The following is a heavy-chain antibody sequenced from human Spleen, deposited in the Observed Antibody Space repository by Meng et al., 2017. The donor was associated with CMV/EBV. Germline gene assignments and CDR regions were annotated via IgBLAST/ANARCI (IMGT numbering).Heavy chain of an antibody. CDR3: ARDLGSGYFDY. Sequence: SLLCAAYGEPFATYYRSWIRRPPGQRLEWIGEISQSGSANYNSCFMRRVTISIDASRKRLSLNLTSVTAADTAMYYCARDLGSGYFDYWDQGTLVTVSS. V-gene: IGHV4-34*01. CDR2: ISQSGSA. J-gene: IGHJ4*02. CDR1: GEPFATYY. D-gene: IGHD3-16*01.